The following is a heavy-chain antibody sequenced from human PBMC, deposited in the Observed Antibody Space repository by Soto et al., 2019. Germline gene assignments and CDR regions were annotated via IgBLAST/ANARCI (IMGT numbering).Heavy chain of an antibody. V-gene: IGHV3-30*18. CDR2: ISYDGSDQ. Sequence: QVQLVESGGGVVQPGRSLRLSCAASGFTFSSYGMYWVRQAPGKGLEWVARISYDGSDQFYGDSVKGRFTISRDNSKNTLYLQMNSLRSEETAVYYCAKGTGADYWGQGTVVTVSA. J-gene: IGHJ4*02. CDR1: GFTFSSYG. D-gene: IGHD2-2*01. CDR3: AKGTGADY.